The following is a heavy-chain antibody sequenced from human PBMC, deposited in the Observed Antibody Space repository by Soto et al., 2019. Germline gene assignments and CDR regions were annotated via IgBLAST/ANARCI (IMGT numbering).Heavy chain of an antibody. CDR2: IYYSGST. J-gene: IGHJ4*02. CDR1: GGSISSGGYY. Sequence: QVQLQESGPGLVKPSQTLSLTCTVSGGSISSGGYYWSWIRQHPGKGLEWIGYIYYSGSTYYNPSLKSRVTISVDTSRTKFARKVCSVTAAETAVYYGARAGYTAMVTFDYWGQGTLVTVSS. V-gene: IGHV4-31*03. D-gene: IGHD5-18*01. CDR3: ARAGYTAMVTFDY.